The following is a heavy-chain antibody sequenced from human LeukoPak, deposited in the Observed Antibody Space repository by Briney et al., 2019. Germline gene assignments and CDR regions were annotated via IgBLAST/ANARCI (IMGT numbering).Heavy chain of an antibody. D-gene: IGHD4-23*01. CDR2: FDPEDGET. CDR3: ARGGRMTTVVTYYFDY. CDR1: GYTLTDLS. J-gene: IGHJ4*02. Sequence: RASVKVSCKVSGYTLTDLSMHWVRQAPGKGLEWMGGFDPEDGETIYAQKFQGRVTMTEYTSTDTAYMELSSLRSEDTAVYFCARGGRMTTVVTYYFDYWGQGTLVTVSS. V-gene: IGHV1-24*01.